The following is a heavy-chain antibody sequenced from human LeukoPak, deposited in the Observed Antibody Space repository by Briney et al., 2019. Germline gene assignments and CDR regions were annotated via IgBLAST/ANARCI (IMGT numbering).Heavy chain of an antibody. CDR1: GDSISSTSYY. V-gene: IGHV4-30-4*08. CDR2: ICYSGST. Sequence: SETLSLTCTVSGDSISSTSYYWGWIRQPPGKGLEWIGYICYSGSTYYNPSLKSRVTISVDTSKNQFSLKLSSVTAADTAVYYCARADIFDYWGQGTLVTVSS. D-gene: IGHD2-15*01. J-gene: IGHJ4*02. CDR3: ARADIFDY.